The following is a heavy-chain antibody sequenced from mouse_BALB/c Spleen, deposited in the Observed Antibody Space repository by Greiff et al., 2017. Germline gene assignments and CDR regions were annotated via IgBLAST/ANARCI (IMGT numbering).Heavy chain of an antibody. Sequence: QVQLQQSGAELARPGASVKMSCKASGYTFTSYTMHWVKQRPGQGLEWIGYINPSSGYTNYNQKFKDKATLTADKSSSTAYMQLSSLTSEDSAVYYCARSGGYSPYAMDYWGQGTSVTVSS. CDR2: INPSSGYT. V-gene: IGHV1-4*01. CDR1: GYTFTSYT. D-gene: IGHD2-3*01. CDR3: ARSGGYSPYAMDY. J-gene: IGHJ4*01.